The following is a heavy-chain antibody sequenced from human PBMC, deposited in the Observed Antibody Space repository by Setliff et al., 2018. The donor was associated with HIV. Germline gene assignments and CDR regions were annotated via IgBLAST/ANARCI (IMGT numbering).Heavy chain of an antibody. CDR2: VKPGNGDT. J-gene: IGHJ5*02. CDR1: GYSFSSHP. CDR3: ARDRCDSVKCYLYNWFDP. V-gene: IGHV1-3*01. D-gene: IGHD3-22*01. Sequence: ASVKVSCKPSGYSFSSHPIHWVRQAPGQRPEWMGWVKPGNGDTQYSQKFRDRVTITRDTSADTVYMELSSLSSEDTAVYYCARDRCDSVKCYLYNWFDPWGQGTLVTVSS.